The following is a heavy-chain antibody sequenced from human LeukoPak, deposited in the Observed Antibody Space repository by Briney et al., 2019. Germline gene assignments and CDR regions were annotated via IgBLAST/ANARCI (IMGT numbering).Heavy chain of an antibody. CDR2: ISYDGSNK. CDR1: GFTFSSYA. V-gene: IGHV3-30*04. J-gene: IGHJ5*02. CDR3: ARDHHYYGSGSENWFDP. D-gene: IGHD3-10*01. Sequence: GGSLRLSCAASGFTFSSYAMHWVRQAPGKGLEWVAVISYDGSNKYYADSVKGRFTISRDNSKNTLYLQMNSLRAEDTAVYYCARDHHYYGSGSENWFDPWGQGTLVTVSS.